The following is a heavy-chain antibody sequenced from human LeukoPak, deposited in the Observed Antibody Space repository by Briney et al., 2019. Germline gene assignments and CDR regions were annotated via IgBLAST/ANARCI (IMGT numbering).Heavy chain of an antibody. D-gene: IGHD3-22*01. J-gene: IGHJ4*02. CDR2: IRDKANSYAT. CDR3: TKAGDSTGSDLTPFGY. CDR1: GFIFSGSA. V-gene: IGHV3-73*01. Sequence: PGGSLRLSCAASGFIFSGSATHWVRQASGKGLEWVGRIRDKANSYATAYAASVKGRFTISRDDSKNTAYLQMNSLKTEDTAVYYCTKAGDSTGSDLTPFGYWGQGTLVTVSS.